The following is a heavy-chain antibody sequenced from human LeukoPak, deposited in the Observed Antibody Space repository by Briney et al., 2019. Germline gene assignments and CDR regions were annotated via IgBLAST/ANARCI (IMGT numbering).Heavy chain of an antibody. V-gene: IGHV3-7*01. CDR3: ARDYDFWSGYYTGIFDY. CDR1: GFSFNSDW. D-gene: IGHD3-3*01. CDR2: IKHDESEK. J-gene: IGHJ4*02. Sequence: GGSLRLSCAASGFSFNSDWMAWVRQAPGKGLEWVANIKHDESEKNYLDSVKGRFTISRDNAKNSLYLQMNSLRAEDTAVYYCARDYDFWSGYYTGIFDYWGQGTLVTVSS.